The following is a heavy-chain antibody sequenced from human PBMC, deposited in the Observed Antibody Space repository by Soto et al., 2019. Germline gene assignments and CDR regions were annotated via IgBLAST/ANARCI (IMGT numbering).Heavy chain of an antibody. Sequence: QVQLVESGGGVVQPGRSLRLSCAASGFTFSSYGMHWVRQAPGKGLEWVAVISYDGSNKYYADSVKGRFTISRANSTNRLSRQMNSLRADDTAVYYCAKDRGGLLWFGDWGQGTLVTVSS. D-gene: IGHD3-10*01. V-gene: IGHV3-30*18. J-gene: IGHJ4*02. CDR3: AKDRGGLLWFGD. CDR1: GFTFSSYG. CDR2: ISYDGSNK.